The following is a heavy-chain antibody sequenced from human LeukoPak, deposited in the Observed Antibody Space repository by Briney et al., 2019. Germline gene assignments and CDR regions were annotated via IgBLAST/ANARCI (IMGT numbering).Heavy chain of an antibody. CDR3: AKDLYSNYGPADY. CDR2: INGGGVNA. Sequence: GGSLRLSCAASGFTFSSYAMSWVRQAPGKGLEWVSTINGGGVNAHYADSVGGRFTISRDNSKNTLFLQMNSLRDEDTAVYYCAKDLYSNYGPADYWGQGNLVTVSS. V-gene: IGHV3-23*01. CDR1: GFTFSSYA. J-gene: IGHJ4*02. D-gene: IGHD4-11*01.